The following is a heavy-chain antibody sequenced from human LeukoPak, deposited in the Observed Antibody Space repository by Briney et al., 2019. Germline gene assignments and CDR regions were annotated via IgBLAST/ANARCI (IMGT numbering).Heavy chain of an antibody. Sequence: SVKVSCKASGGTFSSYAINWVRQGPGQGLEWMGGIIPIFGTSNYAHKFQGRVTITADESTSTVYMELSSLRSDDTAIYYCAFEGYNYGYNWGQGTLVTVSS. J-gene: IGHJ4*02. CDR2: IIPIFGTS. D-gene: IGHD5-18*01. V-gene: IGHV1-69*13. CDR3: AFEGYNYGYN. CDR1: GGTFSSYA.